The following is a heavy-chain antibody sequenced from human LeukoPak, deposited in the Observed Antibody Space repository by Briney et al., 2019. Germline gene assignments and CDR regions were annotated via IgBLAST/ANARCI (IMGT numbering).Heavy chain of an antibody. Sequence: SEXLSLTCTVSGGSISSYYWSWIRQPPGKGLEWIGYIYYSGSTNYNPSLTSRVTISVDTSKNQFSLKLSSVTAADTAVYYCAGGYSSSWYYFDYWGQGTLVTVSS. V-gene: IGHV4-59*01. CDR1: GGSISSYY. D-gene: IGHD6-13*01. CDR2: IYYSGST. J-gene: IGHJ4*02. CDR3: AGGYSSSWYYFDY.